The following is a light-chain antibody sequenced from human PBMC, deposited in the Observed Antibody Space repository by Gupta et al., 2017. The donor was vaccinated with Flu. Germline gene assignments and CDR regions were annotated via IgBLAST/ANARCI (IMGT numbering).Light chain of an antibody. CDR1: SSDVGGYNY. V-gene: IGLV2-14*01. CDR3: SSYTSSSPYV. Sequence: QSALTQPASVSGSPGQSITISCTGTSSDVGGYNYVSWYQQHPGKAPKLMIYEVSNRPSGVSKRFSGSKSGNTASLTIAGLQAEDEADYYCSSYTSSSPYVVGTGTKVTVL. J-gene: IGLJ1*01. CDR2: EVS.